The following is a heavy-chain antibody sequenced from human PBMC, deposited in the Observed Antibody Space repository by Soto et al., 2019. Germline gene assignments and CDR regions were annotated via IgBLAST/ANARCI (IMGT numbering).Heavy chain of an antibody. V-gene: IGHV3-21*01. D-gene: IGHD3-3*01. CDR2: ISSSSSYI. CDR1: GFTFSSYS. J-gene: IGHJ6*02. CDR3: ARDEYDFWSGYPTPTYYYYGMDV. Sequence: PGGSLRLSCAASGFTFSSYSMNWIRQAPGKGLGWVSSISSSSSYIYYADSVKGRFTISRDNAKNSLYLQMNSLRAEDTAVYYCARDEYDFWSGYPTPTYYYYGMDVWGQGTTVTVSS.